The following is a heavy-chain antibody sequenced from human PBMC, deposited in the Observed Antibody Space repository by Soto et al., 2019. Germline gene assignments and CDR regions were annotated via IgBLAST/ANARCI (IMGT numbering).Heavy chain of an antibody. CDR3: ARGRSNTRFYYYYMDV. V-gene: IGHV4-34*01. Sequence: SETLSLTCAVYGGSFSGYYWSWIRQTPGKGLEWIGEINHSGSTNYNPSLKSRVTISVDTSKNQFSLKLSSVTAADTAVYYCARGRSNTRFYYYYMDVWGKGTTVTVSS. CDR2: INHSGST. D-gene: IGHD2-2*02. J-gene: IGHJ6*03. CDR1: GGSFSGYY.